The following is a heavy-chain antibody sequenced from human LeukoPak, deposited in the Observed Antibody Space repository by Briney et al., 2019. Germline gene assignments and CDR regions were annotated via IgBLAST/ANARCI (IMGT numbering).Heavy chain of an antibody. D-gene: IGHD3-22*01. J-gene: IGHJ4*02. CDR3: TRGRGYCYEYFDY. Sequence: GGSLRLSCAASGFXFSDHYIDWVRQAPGKGLGWVGRTRNYANSYTTDYAASVKGRFTISRDNSRNSLYLQMNSLKTEDTAVYYCTRGRGYCYEYFDYWGQGTLVTVSS. CDR1: GFXFSDHY. CDR2: TRNYANSYTT. V-gene: IGHV3-72*01.